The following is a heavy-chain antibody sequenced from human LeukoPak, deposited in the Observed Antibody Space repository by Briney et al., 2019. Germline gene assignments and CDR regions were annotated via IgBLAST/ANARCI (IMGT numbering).Heavy chain of an antibody. CDR1: GFSFGTYW. Sequence: PGGSLRLSCAASGFSFGTYWMSWVRQAPGKGLEWVANIKQDGSEKYYVDSVKGRFTISRDNAKNSLYLQMNSLRAEDTAVYYCARDSGEGSGWHIYPSYWGQGTLVTVSS. J-gene: IGHJ4*02. V-gene: IGHV3-7*01. CDR2: IKQDGSEK. CDR3: ARDSGEGSGWHIYPSY. D-gene: IGHD6-19*01.